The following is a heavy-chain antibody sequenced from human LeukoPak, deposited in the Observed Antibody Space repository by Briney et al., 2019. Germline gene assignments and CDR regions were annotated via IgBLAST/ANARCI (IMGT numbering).Heavy chain of an antibody. CDR1: GFNLGTHA. V-gene: IGHV3-33*01. D-gene: IGHD6-25*01. CDR2: IWRGGNYK. CDR3: VIDPPDSGWAFWS. J-gene: IGHJ5*02. Sequence: VGSLRLSCSASGFNLGTHAMHWVRQAPGKGLEWVAMIWRGGNYKFYAESVKGRFTISRDDFRSDLSLQMDSLRVEDTALYHCVIDPPDSGWAFWSWGQGALVTVSS.